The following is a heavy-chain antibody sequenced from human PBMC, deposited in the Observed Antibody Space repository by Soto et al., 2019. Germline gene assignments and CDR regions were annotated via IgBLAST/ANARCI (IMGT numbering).Heavy chain of an antibody. CDR2: ISSKANNYAT. Sequence: EVQLVESGGGLVQPGGSLKLSCAASGFTFSDSAIHWVRQTSGKGLEWVGRISSKANNYATVYAASLEGRFTISRDDAKNTAHLQMNRLKTEDTAVYYCTRPSDGDSSTFDYWGQGTLVIVSS. V-gene: IGHV3-73*02. CDR1: GFTFSDSA. CDR3: TRPSDGDSSTFDY. D-gene: IGHD4-17*01. J-gene: IGHJ4*02.